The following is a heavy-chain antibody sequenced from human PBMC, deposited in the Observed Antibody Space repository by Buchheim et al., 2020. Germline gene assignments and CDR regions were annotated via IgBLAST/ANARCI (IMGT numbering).Heavy chain of an antibody. CDR3: ARDPFSSSSGFYYYFYYMDV. Sequence: EVQLVESVGGLVQPGGSLRLSCAASGFTFSSYWMSWVRQAPGKGLAWVANIKQDGSEKYYVDSVKGRFTISSDNAKNSLYLQMNSLRAEDTAVYYCARDPFSSSSGFYYYFYYMDVWGKGTT. D-gene: IGHD6-6*01. CDR1: GFTFSSYW. J-gene: IGHJ6*03. CDR2: IKQDGSEK. V-gene: IGHV3-7*01.